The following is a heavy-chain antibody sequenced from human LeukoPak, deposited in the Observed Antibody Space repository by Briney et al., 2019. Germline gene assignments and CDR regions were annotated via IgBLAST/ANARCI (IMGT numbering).Heavy chain of an antibody. CDR2: ISGSGGST. CDR3: AKDGGPHDYSVYYFDY. V-gene: IGHV3-23*01. Sequence: GGSLRLSCAASGFTFSSYAMSWVRQAPGKGLEWVSAISGSGGSTYYADSVKGRFTISRDNSKNTLYLQMNSLRAEDTAVYYCAKDGGPHDYSVYYFDYWGQGTLVTVSS. J-gene: IGHJ4*02. D-gene: IGHD3-16*01. CDR1: GFTFSSYA.